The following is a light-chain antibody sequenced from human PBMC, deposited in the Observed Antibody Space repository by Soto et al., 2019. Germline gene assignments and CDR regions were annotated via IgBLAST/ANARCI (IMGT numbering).Light chain of an antibody. CDR3: CSYAGSYTYV. V-gene: IGLV2-11*01. Sequence: QSALTQPRSVSGSPGQSVTISCTGTSSDVGGYNFVSWYQQHPGKAPKLMIYDVSKRPSGVPDRFSGSKSCNTASLTISGLQAEDEADYYCCSYAGSYTYVFGTGTKVTAL. CDR1: SSDVGGYNF. CDR2: DVS. J-gene: IGLJ1*01.